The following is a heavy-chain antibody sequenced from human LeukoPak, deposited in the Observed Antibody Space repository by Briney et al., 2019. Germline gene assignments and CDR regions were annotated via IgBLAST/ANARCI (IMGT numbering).Heavy chain of an antibody. Sequence: SETLSLTCTVSGDSTSSGDYYWSWIRQPAGKGLEWIGRISSSGSTNYNPSLKTRVTISVDKSKNQFSLKLSSVTAADTAVYYCARASHDYGDYSHFDYWGQGTLVTVSS. J-gene: IGHJ4*02. CDR1: GDSTSSGDYY. V-gene: IGHV4-61*02. D-gene: IGHD4-17*01. CDR2: ISSSGST. CDR3: ARASHDYGDYSHFDY.